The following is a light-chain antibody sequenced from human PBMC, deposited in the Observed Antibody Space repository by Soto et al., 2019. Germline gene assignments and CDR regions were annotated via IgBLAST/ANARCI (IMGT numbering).Light chain of an antibody. CDR1: QSVSSD. J-gene: IGKJ5*01. V-gene: IGKV3D-15*01. Sequence: EIVMTQSPTTLSVSPGARATLSCRASQSVSSDLAWYQQKPGQAPRLLIYGASSMATGIPARFSGSGSGTEFTLTISSLQSEDFAVYYCQQYNNWPPLTFGQGTRLEIK. CDR2: GAS. CDR3: QQYNNWPPLT.